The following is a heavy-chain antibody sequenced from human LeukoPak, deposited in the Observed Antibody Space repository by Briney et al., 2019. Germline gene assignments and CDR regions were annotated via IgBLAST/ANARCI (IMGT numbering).Heavy chain of an antibody. Sequence: GGSLRLSCAASGFTFSSYTMNWVRQPPGKGLEWVSNIGTSSTTIYYADSVKGRFTISRDSAKNSLYLQMNSLRADDTAVYYCARFAAGGSYYYYMDVWGKGTTVTVSS. CDR2: IGTSSTTI. D-gene: IGHD6-25*01. CDR3: ARFAAGGSYYYYMDV. J-gene: IGHJ6*03. V-gene: IGHV3-48*01. CDR1: GFTFSSYT.